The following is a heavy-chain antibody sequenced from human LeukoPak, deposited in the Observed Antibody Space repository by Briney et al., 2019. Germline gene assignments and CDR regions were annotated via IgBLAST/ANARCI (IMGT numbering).Heavy chain of an antibody. D-gene: IGHD2-2*01. CDR1: GYTFTSYD. V-gene: IGHV1-8*01. J-gene: IGHJ4*02. CDR2: MNPNSGNT. CDR3: ARAVRYCSSTSCLYYFDY. Sequence: ASVKVSCKASGYTFTSYDINWVRQAPGQGLEWMGWMNPNSGNTGYAQKFQGRVTMTRNTSISTAYMELSSLRSEDTAVYYCARAVRYCSSTSCLYYFDYWGQGTLVTVSS.